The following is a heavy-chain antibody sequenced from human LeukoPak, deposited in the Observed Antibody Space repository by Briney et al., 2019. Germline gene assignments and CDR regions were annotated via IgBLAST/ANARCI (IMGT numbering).Heavy chain of an antibody. CDR1: GGTFSSYA. CDR2: IIPIFGTA. J-gene: IGHJ6*02. CDR3: ARDNQTGYGMDV. D-gene: IGHD1-14*01. V-gene: IGHV1-69*13. Sequence: ATVKVSCKASGGTFSSYAISWVRQAPGQGLEWMGGIIPIFGTANYAQKFQGRVTITADESTSTAYMELSSLRSEDTAVYYCARDNQTGYGMDVWGQGTTVTVSS.